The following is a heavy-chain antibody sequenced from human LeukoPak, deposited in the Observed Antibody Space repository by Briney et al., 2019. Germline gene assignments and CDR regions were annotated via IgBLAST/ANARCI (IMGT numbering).Heavy chain of an antibody. J-gene: IGHJ5*02. D-gene: IGHD2-15*01. V-gene: IGHV3-74*01. CDR2: INHDGRDT. CDR3: VRGGPSTWS. CDR1: GFTFKLYW. Sequence: GGSLRLSCAASGFTFKLYWMHWVRQVPGRGPVWVSRINHDGRDTIYADSVKGRFTISRDDAKNTRYLQMKNLRAEDTAVYYCVRGGPSTWSWGQGTLVTVSS.